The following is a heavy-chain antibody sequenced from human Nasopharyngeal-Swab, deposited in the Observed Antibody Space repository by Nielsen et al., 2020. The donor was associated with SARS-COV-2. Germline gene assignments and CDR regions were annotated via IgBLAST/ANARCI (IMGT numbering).Heavy chain of an antibody. CDR2: ISSSSSYI. CDR3: ARRNGYGSDYYFDY. CDR1: GFTFSSYS. Sequence: GGSLRLSCAVSGFTFSSYSMNWVRQAPGKGLEWVSSISSSSSYIYYADSVQGRFTISRDNAKNSLYLQMKSLRDEDTAVYYCARRNGYGSDYYFDYWGQGTLVTVSS. J-gene: IGHJ4*02. V-gene: IGHV3-21*01. D-gene: IGHD3-10*01.